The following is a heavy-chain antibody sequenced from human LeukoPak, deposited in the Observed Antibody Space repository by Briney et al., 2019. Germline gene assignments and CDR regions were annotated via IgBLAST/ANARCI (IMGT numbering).Heavy chain of an antibody. CDR2: MYYSGST. V-gene: IGHV4-59*01. CDR1: GGSISSYY. J-gene: IGHJ4*02. Sequence: PSESLSLTCTVSGGSISSYYWSWIRQPPGKGLEWIGYMYYSGSTNYNPSLKSRVTISVDTSKNQFSLKLSSVTAADTAVYYCARHRVDYYDSSGYFSALFDYWGQGTLVTVSS. D-gene: IGHD3-22*01. CDR3: ARHRVDYYDSSGYFSALFDY.